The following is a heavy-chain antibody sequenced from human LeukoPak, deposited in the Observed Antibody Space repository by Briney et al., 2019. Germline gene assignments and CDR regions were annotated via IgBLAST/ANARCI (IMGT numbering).Heavy chain of an antibody. CDR3: ARVKTMIVVVTLFDY. CDR1: GYTFTGYY. D-gene: IGHD3-22*01. J-gene: IGHJ4*02. Sequence: ASVKVSCKASGYTFTGYYMHWVRQAPGQGLEWMGWINPNNGDTHYAQKFQGTVTMTRDTSISTAFMEMTRLRSDDTAVYYCARVKTMIVVVTLFDYWGQGTLVTVSS. V-gene: IGHV1-2*02. CDR2: INPNNGDT.